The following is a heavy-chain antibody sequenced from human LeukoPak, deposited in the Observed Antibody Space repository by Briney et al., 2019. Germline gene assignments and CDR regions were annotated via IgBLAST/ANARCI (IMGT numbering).Heavy chain of an antibody. CDR3: AREFGMIVGHDAFDI. V-gene: IGHV1-69*13. Sequence: SVTVFCKASGGTFSSYAISWVRQAPGQGLEWMGGIIPIFGTANYAQKFQGRVTITADESTSTAYMELSSRRSEDTAVYYCAREFGMIVGHDAFDIWGQGTMVTVSS. CDR2: IIPIFGTA. J-gene: IGHJ3*02. CDR1: GGTFSSYA. D-gene: IGHD3-22*01.